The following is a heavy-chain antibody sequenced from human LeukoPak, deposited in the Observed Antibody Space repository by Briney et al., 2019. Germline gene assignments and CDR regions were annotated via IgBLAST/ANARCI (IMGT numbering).Heavy chain of an antibody. CDR2: IKSKTDGGTT. J-gene: IGHJ3*02. V-gene: IGHV3-15*01. D-gene: IGHD3-22*01. CDR3: TTDITNRITMIVVVIDDAFDI. CDR1: GFTFSNAW. Sequence: PGGSLRLSCAASGFTFSNAWMSWVRQAPGKGLEWVGRIKSKTDGGTTDYAAPVKGRFTISRDDSKNTLYLQMNSPKTEDTAVYYCTTDITNRITMIVVVIDDAFDIWGQGTMVTVSS.